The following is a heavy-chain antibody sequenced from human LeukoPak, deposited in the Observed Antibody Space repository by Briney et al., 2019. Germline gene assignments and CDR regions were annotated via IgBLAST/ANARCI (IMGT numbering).Heavy chain of an antibody. CDR1: GYTFTSYG. V-gene: IGHV1-18*01. Sequence: ASVKVSCKASGYTFTSYGISWVRQAPGQGLEWMGWISAYNGNTNYAQKLQGRVTMTTDTSTSTAYMELRSLRSDDTAVYYCARIWDYYDSSGYIDYWGQGTLVTVSS. J-gene: IGHJ4*02. CDR2: ISAYNGNT. CDR3: ARIWDYYDSSGYIDY. D-gene: IGHD3-22*01.